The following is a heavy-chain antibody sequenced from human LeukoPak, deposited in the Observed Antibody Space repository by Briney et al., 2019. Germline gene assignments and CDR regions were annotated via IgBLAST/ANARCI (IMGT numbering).Heavy chain of an antibody. CDR1: GGSFSAYY. D-gene: IGHD2-2*01. CDR3: ARGSGCSSTSCYAFDY. CDR2: INHSGST. J-gene: IGHJ4*02. Sequence: SETLSLTCAVSGGSFSAYYWSWIRQPPGMGLEWIGEINHSGSTNYNPSLKSRVTISVDTSKNQFSLKLSSVTAADTAVYYCARGSGCSSTSCYAFDYWGQGTLVTVSS. V-gene: IGHV4-34*01.